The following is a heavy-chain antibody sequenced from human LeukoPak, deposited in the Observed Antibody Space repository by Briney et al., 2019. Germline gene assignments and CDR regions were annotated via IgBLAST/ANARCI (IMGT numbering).Heavy chain of an antibody. CDR3: ATVPGSYDRYYFDY. Sequence: ASVKVSCKVSGYTLTELSMHWVRQAPGKGLEWMGGFDPEDGETIYAQKFQGRVSMTEDTSTDTAYMELSSLRSEDTAVYYCATVPGSYDRYYFDYWGQGTLVTVYS. V-gene: IGHV1-24*01. D-gene: IGHD3-16*01. CDR2: FDPEDGET. CDR1: GYTLTELS. J-gene: IGHJ4*02.